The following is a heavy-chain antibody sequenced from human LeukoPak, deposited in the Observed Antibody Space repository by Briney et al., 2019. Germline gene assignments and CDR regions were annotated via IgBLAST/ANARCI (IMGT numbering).Heavy chain of an antibody. CDR3: ASQISSGYSYGYADY. CDR2: IYYSGST. V-gene: IGHV4-39*01. D-gene: IGHD5-18*01. J-gene: IGHJ4*02. Sequence: SETLSLTCTVSGGSIGSTNYYWGWIRQPPGKGLEWIGSIYYSGSTYYNPSLKSRVTISVDTSKNQFSLKLSSVTAADTAVYYCASQISSGYSYGYADYWGQGTLVTVSS. CDR1: GGSIGSTNYY.